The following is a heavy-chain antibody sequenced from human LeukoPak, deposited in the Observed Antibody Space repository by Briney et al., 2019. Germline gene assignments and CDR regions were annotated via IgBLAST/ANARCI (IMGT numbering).Heavy chain of an antibody. CDR3: AKGLVRGVTPYYYMDV. Sequence: GGSLRLSCAASGFTFSSYGMHWVRQAPGKGLEWVAFIRYDGSNKYYADSVKGRFTISRDNSKNTLYLQMNSLRAEDTAVYYCAKGLVRGVTPYYYMDVWGKGTTVTISS. CDR2: IRYDGSNK. D-gene: IGHD3-10*01. CDR1: GFTFSSYG. V-gene: IGHV3-30*02. J-gene: IGHJ6*03.